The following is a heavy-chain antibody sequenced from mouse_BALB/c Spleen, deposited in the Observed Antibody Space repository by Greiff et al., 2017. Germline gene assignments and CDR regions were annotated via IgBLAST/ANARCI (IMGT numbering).Heavy chain of an antibody. CDR1: GYTFTSYW. D-gene: IGHD2-10*01. CDR3: ARAYYGNHYAMDY. J-gene: IGHJ4*01. CDR2: INPSTGYT. Sequence: VKLVESGAELAKPGASVKMSCKASGYTFTSYWMHWVKQRPGQGLEWIGYINPSTGYTEYNQKFKDKATLTADKSSSTAYMQLSSLTSEDSAVYYCARAYYGNHYAMDYWGQGTSVTVSS. V-gene: IGHV1-7*01.